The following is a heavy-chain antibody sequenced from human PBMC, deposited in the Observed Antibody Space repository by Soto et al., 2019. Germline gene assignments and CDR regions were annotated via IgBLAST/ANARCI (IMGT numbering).Heavy chain of an antibody. CDR2: ISSSSSYI. J-gene: IGHJ4*02. V-gene: IGHV3-21*01. Sequence: SLRLSCAASGFTFSSYSMNWVRHASGKGLEWVSSISSSSSYIYCADSVKGRFTISRDNAKNSLYLQMNSLRAEDTAVYYCARDRISGWYAFYWGQGTMVTVSS. CDR3: ARDRISGWYAFY. CDR1: GFTFSSYS. D-gene: IGHD6-19*01.